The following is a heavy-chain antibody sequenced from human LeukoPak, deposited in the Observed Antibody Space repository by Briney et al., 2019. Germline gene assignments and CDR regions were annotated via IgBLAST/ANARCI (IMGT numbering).Heavy chain of an antibody. D-gene: IGHD4-11*01. CDR2: ISTYTGRA. V-gene: IGHV1-18*01. CDR1: GYKFNVYD. CDR3: ARANGSNSGTNAFDV. J-gene: IGHJ3*01. Sequence: ASVKVSCKTSGYKFNVYDILWVRQAPGHGLDFVGWISTYTGRANYAQTFQGRVSMITDTSTSTAYLELTNLTSSDTGLYYCARANGSNSGTNAFDVWGRGTMVTVAS.